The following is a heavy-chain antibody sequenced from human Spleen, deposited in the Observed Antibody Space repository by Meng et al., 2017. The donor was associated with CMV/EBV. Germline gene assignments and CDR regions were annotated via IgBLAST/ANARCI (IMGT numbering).Heavy chain of an antibody. CDR3: ARRILYFDY. V-gene: IGHV3-23*01. Sequence: ESLKISCAASGFTFSSYAMSWVRQAPGKGLEWVSAISGSGGSTYYADSVKGRFTISRDNSKNTLYLQMNSLRAEDTAVYYCARRILYFDYWGQGSLVTVSS. CDR2: ISGSGGST. D-gene: IGHD2-15*01. J-gene: IGHJ4*02. CDR1: GFTFSSYA.